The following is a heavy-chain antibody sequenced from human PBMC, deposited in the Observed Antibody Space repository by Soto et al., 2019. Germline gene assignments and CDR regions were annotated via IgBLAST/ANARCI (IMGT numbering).Heavy chain of an antibody. CDR3: ARGPGVVGATWTYDFDY. J-gene: IGHJ4*02. Sequence: GGSLRLSCAASGITFSDYYMSWIRQAPGKGLEWVSYISSSSSYTNYADSVKGRFTISRDNAKNSLYLQMNSLRAEDTAVYYCARGPGVVGATWTYDFDYWGQGTLVTVSS. CDR1: GITFSDYY. CDR2: ISSSSSYT. D-gene: IGHD1-26*01. V-gene: IGHV3-11*06.